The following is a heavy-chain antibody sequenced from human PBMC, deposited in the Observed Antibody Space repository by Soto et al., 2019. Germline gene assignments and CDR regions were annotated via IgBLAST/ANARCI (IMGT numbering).Heavy chain of an antibody. CDR1: GGSFSGYY. V-gene: IGHV4-34*01. CDR2: INHSGST. CDR3: VRAHRLLWFGDVPLDY. J-gene: IGHJ4*02. D-gene: IGHD3-10*01. Sequence: QVQLQQWGAGLLKPSETLSLTCAVYGGSFSGYYWSWIRQPPGKGLEWIGEINHSGSTNYNPSLKSLVTISVDTSKHQSSRKLGSVSAADRAVYYCVRAHRLLWFGDVPLDYWGQGTLVSVSS.